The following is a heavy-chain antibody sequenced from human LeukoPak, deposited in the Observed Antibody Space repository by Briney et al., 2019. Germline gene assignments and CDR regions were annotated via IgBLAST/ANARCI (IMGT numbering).Heavy chain of an antibody. Sequence: PGGSLRLSCAASGFTFKNYNINWVRQAPGKGLEWVSSISSTSNYIYYADSVKGRFTISRDNAKNSLYLQMNSLRAEDTAVYYCARDAVTQPRSDISGYYPPYHFDYWGQGTLVTVSS. CDR3: ARDAVTQPRSDISGYYPPYHFDY. J-gene: IGHJ4*02. V-gene: IGHV3-21*01. CDR2: ISSTSNYI. D-gene: IGHD3-22*01. CDR1: GFTFKNYN.